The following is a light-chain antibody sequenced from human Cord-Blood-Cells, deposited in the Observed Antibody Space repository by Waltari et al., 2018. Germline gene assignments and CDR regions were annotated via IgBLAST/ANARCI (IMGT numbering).Light chain of an antibody. CDR1: SSDVGVYNY. CDR2: EFS. CDR3: SSYAGSNNFDV. J-gene: IGLJ1*01. Sequence: QSALTPPPSASGSPGQSVTISCTGTSSDVGVYNYVSWYQQHPDKSPKLMIYEFSNRTSGVPDRFYGFKSGNTASLTVSGLQAEDEDDYYGSSYAGSNNFDVFGTGTKVTVL. V-gene: IGLV2-8*01.